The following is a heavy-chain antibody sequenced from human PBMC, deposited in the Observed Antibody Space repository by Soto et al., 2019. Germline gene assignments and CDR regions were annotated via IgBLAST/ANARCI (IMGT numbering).Heavy chain of an antibody. Sequence: SETLFLTCTVSGGSISSYYWSWIRQPPGKGLEWIGYIYYSGSTNYNPSLKSRVTISVDTSKNQFSLKLSSVTAADTAVYYCGRGRYDILTGYRMDVWGQGTTVTAP. CDR3: GRGRYDILTGYRMDV. J-gene: IGHJ6*02. CDR2: IYYSGST. CDR1: GGSISSYY. V-gene: IGHV4-59*01. D-gene: IGHD3-9*01.